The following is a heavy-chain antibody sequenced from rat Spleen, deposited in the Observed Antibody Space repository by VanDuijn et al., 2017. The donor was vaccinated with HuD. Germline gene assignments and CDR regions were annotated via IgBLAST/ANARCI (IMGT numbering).Heavy chain of an antibody. V-gene: IGHV2-43*01. CDR3: TRNYAYYYDGSYHGGFDY. J-gene: IGHJ2*01. Sequence: QVQLKESGPDLVQPSQTLSLTCTVSGFSLTSYYVNWVRQPPGKGLEWMGVIWTDGNTAYNSLLKSRLSISRDTSKSQVFLKVNSLKTEDTGIYYCTRNYAYYYDGSYHGGFDYWGQGVMVTVSS. CDR1: GFSLTSYY. CDR2: IWTDGNT. D-gene: IGHD1-12*02.